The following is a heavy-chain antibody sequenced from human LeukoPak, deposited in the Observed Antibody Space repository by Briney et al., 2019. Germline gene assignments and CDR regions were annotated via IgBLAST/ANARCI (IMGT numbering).Heavy chain of an antibody. D-gene: IGHD6-13*01. CDR1: GGSISGYH. J-gene: IGHJ6*03. Sequence: SETLSLTCNVSGGSISGYHWSWIRQPPGKGLEWIGYIYYSGSTNYNPSLKSRVTISVDTSKNQFSLKLSSVTAADTAVYYCARSVDSSHVVDYYYYMDVWGKGTTVTVSS. V-gene: IGHV4-59*01. CDR3: ARSVDSSHVVDYYYYMDV. CDR2: IYYSGST.